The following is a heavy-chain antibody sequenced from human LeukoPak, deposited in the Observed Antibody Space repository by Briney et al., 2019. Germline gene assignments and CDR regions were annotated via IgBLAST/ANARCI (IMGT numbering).Heavy chain of an antibody. CDR3: ARLHSGYSSSWYPEYNWFDP. D-gene: IGHD6-13*01. CDR2: INHSGST. V-gene: IGHV4-34*01. J-gene: IGHJ5*02. CDR1: GGSFSGYY. Sequence: SETLSLTCAVYGGSFSGYYWSWIRQPPGKGLEWLGEINHSGSTNYNPSLKSRVTISVDTSKNQFSLKLSSVTAADTAVYYCARLHSGYSSSWYPEYNWFDPWGQGTLVTVSS.